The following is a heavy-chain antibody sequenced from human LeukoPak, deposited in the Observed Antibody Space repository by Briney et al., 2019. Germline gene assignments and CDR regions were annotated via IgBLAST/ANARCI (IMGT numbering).Heavy chain of an antibody. Sequence: AETLSLTCTVSGDSISRYHWAWIRQPPGKGLEYIGYIFSTGNTNYNPSLKSRVTISLDTSKNQFSLMLNSVTAADTAVYYCGRRFDSWGQGTLVTVSS. CDR3: GRRFDS. J-gene: IGHJ4*02. CDR2: IFSTGNT. V-gene: IGHV4-59*08. CDR1: GDSISRYH.